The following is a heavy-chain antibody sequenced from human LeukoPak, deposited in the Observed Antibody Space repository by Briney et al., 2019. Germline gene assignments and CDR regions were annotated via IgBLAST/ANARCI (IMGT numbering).Heavy chain of an antibody. V-gene: IGHV1-18*01. CDR2: ISAYNGNT. CDR1: GYTFTSYG. Sequence: GASVTVSCKASGYTFTSYGISWVRQAPGQGLEWMGWISAYNGNTNYAQKLQGRVTMTTDTPTSTAYMELRSLRSDDTAVYYCARSEWELRMEYFDYWGQGTLVTVSS. D-gene: IGHD1-26*01. CDR3: ARSEWELRMEYFDY. J-gene: IGHJ4*02.